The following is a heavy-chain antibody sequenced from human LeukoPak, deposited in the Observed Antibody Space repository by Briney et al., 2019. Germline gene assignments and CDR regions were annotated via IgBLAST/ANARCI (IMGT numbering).Heavy chain of an antibody. V-gene: IGHV3-30*02. CDR2: LRYDGSDK. CDR3: AKGKYYMDV. CDR1: GFTFNNYG. J-gene: IGHJ6*03. Sequence: GGSLRLSCAASGFTFNNYGMHWVRQAPGKGLQWVAFLRYDGSDKDYADSVTGRFTISRDNSKNTLYLQMDSLRAEDTAVYYCAKGKYYMDVWGKGTTVTVSS.